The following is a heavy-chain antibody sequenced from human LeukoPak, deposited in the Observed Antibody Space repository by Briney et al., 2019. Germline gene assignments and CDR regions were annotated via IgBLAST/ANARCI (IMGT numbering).Heavy chain of an antibody. J-gene: IGHJ4*02. V-gene: IGHV1-2*02. Sequence: ASVKVSCKASGYTFTGYYMYWVRQAPGQGLEWMWWINPNSSGTNYAQKFQGRVTMTRDTSISTAYMELSRLRSDDTAVYYCARSPRRGQQWPIQYFDYWGQGTLVTVSS. CDR1: GYTFTGYY. CDR3: ARSPRRGQQWPIQYFDY. D-gene: IGHD6-19*01. CDR2: INPNSSGT.